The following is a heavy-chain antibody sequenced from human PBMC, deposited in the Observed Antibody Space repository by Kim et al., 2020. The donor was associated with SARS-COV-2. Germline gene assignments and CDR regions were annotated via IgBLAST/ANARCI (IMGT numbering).Heavy chain of an antibody. CDR3: ARGQRRTYCSGGSCYSMDYYYYGMDV. V-gene: IGHV4-34*01. CDR2: INHSGST. Sequence: SETLSLTCAVYGGSFSGYYWSWIRQPPGKGLEWIGEINHSGSTNYNPSLKSRVTISVDTSKNQFSLKLSSVTAADTAVYYCARGQRRTYCSGGSCYSMDYYYYGMDVWGQGTTVTVSS. D-gene: IGHD2-15*01. CDR1: GGSFSGYY. J-gene: IGHJ6*02.